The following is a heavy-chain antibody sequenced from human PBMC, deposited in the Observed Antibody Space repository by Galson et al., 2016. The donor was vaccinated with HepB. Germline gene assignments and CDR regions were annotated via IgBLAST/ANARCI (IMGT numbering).Heavy chain of an antibody. Sequence: SVKVSCKASGGTFSNYGISWVRQAPGQGLEWMGGIIPIFGAANYEQKFQGRVTISADEATNTVYMELSSLTSEDTAVYYFARDRSSGWFDSSDIWGQGTMVTVSS. CDR3: ARDRSSGWFDSSDI. J-gene: IGHJ3*02. D-gene: IGHD6-19*01. CDR2: IIPIFGAA. V-gene: IGHV1-69*13. CDR1: GGTFSNYG.